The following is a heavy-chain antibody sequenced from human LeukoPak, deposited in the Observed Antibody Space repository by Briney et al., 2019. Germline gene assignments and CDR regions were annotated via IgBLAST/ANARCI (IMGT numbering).Heavy chain of an antibody. CDR2: IDPSDSYT. J-gene: IGHJ4*02. D-gene: IGHD3-16*01. Sequence: GESLKISCKGSGYSFTSYWISWVRQMPGKGLEWMGRIDPSDSYTNHSPSFQGHVTISADKSISTAYLQWSSLKASDTAMYYCASQGGAGGPFDYWGQGTLVTVSS. CDR3: ASQGGAGGPFDY. V-gene: IGHV5-10-1*01. CDR1: GYSFTSYW.